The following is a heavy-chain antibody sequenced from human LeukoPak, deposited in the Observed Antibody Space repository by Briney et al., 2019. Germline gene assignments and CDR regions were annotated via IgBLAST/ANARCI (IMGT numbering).Heavy chain of an antibody. CDR1: GFTFSSYA. CDR3: LGSSGYGGEYYFDY. Sequence: GGSLRLSCAASGFTFSSYAMHWVRQAPGKGLEWVAVISYDGSNKYYADSVKGRFTISRDNSKNTLYLQMNSLRAEDTAVYYCLGSSGYGGEYYFDYWGQGTLVTVSS. J-gene: IGHJ4*02. D-gene: IGHD3-22*01. CDR2: ISYDGSNK. V-gene: IGHV3-30*04.